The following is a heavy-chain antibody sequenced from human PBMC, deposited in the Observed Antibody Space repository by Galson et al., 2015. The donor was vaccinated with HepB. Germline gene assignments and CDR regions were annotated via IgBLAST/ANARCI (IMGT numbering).Heavy chain of an antibody. CDR1: GFTFSNYG. CDR3: ARDLGFGLDY. CDR2: ISYDGSNE. J-gene: IGHJ4*02. Sequence: SLRLSCAASGFTFSNYGMHWVRQAPGKGLEWVADISYDGSNEYYRDSVRGRFTVSRDNSRNTLYLQMSSLRAEDTAVYYCARDLGFGLDYWGQGTLVIVSS. D-gene: IGHD3-16*01. V-gene: IGHV3-30*03.